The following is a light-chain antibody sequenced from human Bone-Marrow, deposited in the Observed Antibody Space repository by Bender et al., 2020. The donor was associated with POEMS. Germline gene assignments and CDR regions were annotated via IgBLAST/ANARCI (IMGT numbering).Light chain of an antibody. CDR1: NFGNNA. CDR2: SNN. CDR3: LSWDDSLNGWV. Sequence: NFGNNAANWYQHVPGTAPKLLIYSNNQRPSGVPDRFSASTSGTSASLAISGLHSDDEADYYCLSWDDSLNGWVFGGGTKLTVL. V-gene: IGLV1-44*01. J-gene: IGLJ3*02.